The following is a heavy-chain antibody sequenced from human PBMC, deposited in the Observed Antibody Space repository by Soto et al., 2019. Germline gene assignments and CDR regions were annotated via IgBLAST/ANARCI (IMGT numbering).Heavy chain of an antibody. D-gene: IGHD4-17*01. CDR2: IDPKNGLT. J-gene: IGHJ4*02. V-gene: IGHV1-2*02. Sequence: GXSXKVSFKSSGYIXTDCYRDLVRQAPGQGLEWMGWIDPKNGLTNFSEKFRGRVTMTKDTSLNTAYLQMNSLKTEDKAVYYCTRAPYGEYGFDYWGQGTLGTVSS. CDR1: GYIXTDCY. CDR3: TRAPYGEYGFDY.